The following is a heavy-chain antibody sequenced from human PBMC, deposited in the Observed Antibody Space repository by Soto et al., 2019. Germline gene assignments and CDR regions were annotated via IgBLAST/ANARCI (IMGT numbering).Heavy chain of an antibody. V-gene: IGHV4-4*02. CDR3: VRVVWGVPAPGTSGWFDP. D-gene: IGHD6-13*01. Sequence: QVQLQESGPGLVKPSGTLSLTCAVSGDSISGSNWWSWVRQSPGKGLEWIGEIYHNGNTNYNPSLKGRATISVDKSKNQFSLRLNSVTAADTAVYYCVRVVWGVPAPGTSGWFDPWGQGTLVTVSS. CDR2: IYHNGNT. J-gene: IGHJ5*02. CDR1: GDSISGSNW.